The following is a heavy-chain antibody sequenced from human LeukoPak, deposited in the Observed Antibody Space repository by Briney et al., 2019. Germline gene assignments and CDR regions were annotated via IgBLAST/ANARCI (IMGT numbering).Heavy chain of an antibody. CDR2: FDPEDGET. D-gene: IGHD3-22*01. CDR1: GYTLTELS. V-gene: IGHV1-24*01. Sequence: ASVKVSCKVSGYTLTELSMHWVRQAPGKGLEWMGGFDPEDGETIYAQKFQGRVTMTVDTSTDTAYMELSSLRSEDTAVYYCATKPTYYYDSSGIPFDYWGQGTLVTVSS. J-gene: IGHJ4*02. CDR3: ATKPTYYYDSSGIPFDY.